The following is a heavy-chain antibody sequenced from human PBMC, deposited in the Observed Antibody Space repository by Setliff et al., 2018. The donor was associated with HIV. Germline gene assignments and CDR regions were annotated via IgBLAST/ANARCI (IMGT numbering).Heavy chain of an antibody. Sequence: SETLSLTCTVSGASISSGGYYWSWIRQVPGKGLESIGYISKSGTTYYSSSLKSRAIISRDTSKNQFSLKLSSVTAADTAVYYCAILKGTNCPIWGQGTMVTVSS. CDR2: ISKSGTT. D-gene: IGHD7-27*01. CDR1: GASISSGGYY. V-gene: IGHV4-31*03. CDR3: AILKGTNCPI. J-gene: IGHJ3*02.